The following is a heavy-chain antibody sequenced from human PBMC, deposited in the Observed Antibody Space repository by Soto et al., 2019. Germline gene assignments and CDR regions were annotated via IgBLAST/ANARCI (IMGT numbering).Heavy chain of an antibody. CDR1: GGTFSSYG. CDR2: IIPIFGTA. Sequence: QVQLVQSGAEVKKPGSSVKVSCKASGGTFSSYGISWVRQAPGQGLEWMGGIIPIFGTANYAQEFQGRVTITADESTSTAYMELSRLRSEETAVYYCARAVEQSYYYYGMDVWGQGTTVTVSS. V-gene: IGHV1-69*12. J-gene: IGHJ6*02. CDR3: ARAVEQSYYYYGMDV.